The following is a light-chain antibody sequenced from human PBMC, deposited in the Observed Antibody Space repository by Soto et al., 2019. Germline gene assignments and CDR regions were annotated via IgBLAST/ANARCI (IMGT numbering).Light chain of an antibody. CDR2: DAS. CDR1: QNIRKY. Sequence: IQMPRSPSSLSASVGDRVTSTCQASQNIRKYLNWYQQKPGKAPKLLIYDASSLETGVPSRFSGSGSGTDFTFTISSLQPEDFATYYCQQYDSRPLIFGQGTRLEIK. V-gene: IGKV1-33*01. CDR3: QQYDSRPLI. J-gene: IGKJ5*01.